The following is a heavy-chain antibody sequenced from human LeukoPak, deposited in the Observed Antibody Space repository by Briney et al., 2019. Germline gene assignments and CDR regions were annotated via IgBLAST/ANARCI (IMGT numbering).Heavy chain of an antibody. Sequence: GGSLRLSCAASGFTFDDYAMHWVRQAPGKGLEWVSGISWNSGSIGYADSVKGRFTISRDNAKNSLYLQMNSLRAEDTALYYCARLDHKDIVVVPAAREVYWWFDPWGQGTLVTVSS. V-gene: IGHV3-9*01. CDR3: ARLDHKDIVVVPAAREVYWWFDP. J-gene: IGHJ5*02. CDR1: GFTFDDYA. D-gene: IGHD2-2*01. CDR2: ISWNSGSI.